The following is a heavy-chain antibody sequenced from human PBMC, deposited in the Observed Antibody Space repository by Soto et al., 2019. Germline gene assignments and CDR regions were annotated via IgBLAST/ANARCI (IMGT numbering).Heavy chain of an antibody. CDR1: GGSISSGGYY. J-gene: IGHJ5*02. D-gene: IGHD2-15*01. CDR2: IYYSGST. Sequence: PSETLSLTCTVSGGSISSGGYYWSWIRQHPGKGLEWIGYIYYSGSTYYNPSLKSRVTISVDTSKNQFSLKLSSVTAADTAVYYCARGIEYCSGGSCYSDWFDPWGQGTLVTVPQ. CDR3: ARGIEYCSGGSCYSDWFDP. V-gene: IGHV4-31*03.